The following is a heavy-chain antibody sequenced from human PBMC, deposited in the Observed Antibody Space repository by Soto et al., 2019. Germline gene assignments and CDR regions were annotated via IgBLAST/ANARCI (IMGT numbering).Heavy chain of an antibody. V-gene: IGHV3-33*03. Sequence: QVHLVESGGGVVQPGRSLRLSCAASGFAFRSYGMHWVRQAPGKGLEWVAAIWYDGSNKNYADSVRGRFTISRDNSKNTMYLQMNGLRAEDTATYYCATEGGSGWNIYFDHWGQGTLVTVSS. D-gene: IGHD6-19*01. CDR2: IWYDGSNK. J-gene: IGHJ4*02. CDR3: ATEGGSGWNIYFDH. CDR1: GFAFRSYG.